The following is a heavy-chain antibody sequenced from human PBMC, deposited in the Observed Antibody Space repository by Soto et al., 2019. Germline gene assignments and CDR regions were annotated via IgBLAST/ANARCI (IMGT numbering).Heavy chain of an antibody. D-gene: IGHD3-3*01. CDR1: GFTFSSYA. Sequence: GGSLRLSCAASGFTFSSYAMSWVRQAPGKGLEWVSAISGSGGSTYYADSVKGRFTISRDNSKNTLYLQMNSLRAEDTAVYYCAKDKEVPSRFLEWAPNWFDPWGQGTLVTVSS. J-gene: IGHJ5*02. CDR2: ISGSGGST. V-gene: IGHV3-23*01. CDR3: AKDKEVPSRFLEWAPNWFDP.